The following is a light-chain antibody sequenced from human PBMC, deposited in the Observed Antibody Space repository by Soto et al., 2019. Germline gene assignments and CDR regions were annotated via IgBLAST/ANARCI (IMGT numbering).Light chain of an antibody. V-gene: IGKV3-15*01. J-gene: IGKJ1*01. CDR1: QSVSGN. Sequence: EIVMTQSPVTLSVSPGERATLSCRASQSVSGNLAWYQQKPGQAPRLLIYGASTRATGIPARFSGSGSGTEFTLTISSLQSEEFAVYYCQQYNNWGTFGQGTKVEIK. CDR3: QQYNNWGT. CDR2: GAS.